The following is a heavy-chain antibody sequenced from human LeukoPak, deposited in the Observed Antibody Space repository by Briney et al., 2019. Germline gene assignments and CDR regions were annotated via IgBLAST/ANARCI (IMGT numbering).Heavy chain of an antibody. CDR3: ARGLEAVAGTSY. J-gene: IGHJ4*02. CDR2: INPNSGGT. D-gene: IGHD6-19*01. V-gene: IGHV1-2*02. CDR1: GYTSTGYY. Sequence: ASVKVSCKASGYTSTGYYMHWVRQAPGQGLEWMGWINPNSGGTNYAQKFQGRVTMTRDTSISTAYMELSRLRSDDTAVYYCARGLEAVAGTSYWGQGTLVTVSS.